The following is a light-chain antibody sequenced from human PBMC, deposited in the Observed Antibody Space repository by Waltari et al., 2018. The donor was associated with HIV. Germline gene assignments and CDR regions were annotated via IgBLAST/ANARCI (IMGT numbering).Light chain of an antibody. CDR2: EDN. J-gene: IGLJ3*02. CDR3: QSYDTKTHWV. CDR1: SGSIGSNY. V-gene: IGLV6-57*01. Sequence: NFMLTQPHSVSGSAGKTVTISCTRDSGSIGSNYVQWFQKRPGSSPRTLIFEDNQRPSGVSDRFSASIDSSSNSASLTISGLKTEDEGHYYCQSYDTKTHWVFGGGSKLTVL.